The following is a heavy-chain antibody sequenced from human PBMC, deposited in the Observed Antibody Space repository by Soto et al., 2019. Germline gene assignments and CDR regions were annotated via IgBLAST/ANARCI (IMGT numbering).Heavy chain of an antibody. Sequence: SGPTLVNPTQTLTLTCAFSGFSLSTSRVAVGWIRQPPGKALDWLAHIYWDDDKRYCPSLESRLTITKDTSKNQVVLRMTNMNPLGTATYFCAHRPVETPFDYWGQGTPVTVSS. D-gene: IGHD1-1*01. CDR1: GFSLSTSRVA. CDR2: IYWDDDK. J-gene: IGHJ4*02. CDR3: AHRPVETPFDY. V-gene: IGHV2-5*02.